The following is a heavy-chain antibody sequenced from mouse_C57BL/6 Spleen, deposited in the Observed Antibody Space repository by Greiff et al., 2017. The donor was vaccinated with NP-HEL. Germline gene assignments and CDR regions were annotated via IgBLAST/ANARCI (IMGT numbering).Heavy chain of an antibody. V-gene: IGHV5-17*01. J-gene: IGHJ2*01. Sequence: EVKLVESGGGLVKPGGSLKLSCAASGFTFSDYGMHWVRQAPEKGLEWVAYISSGSSTIYYADTVKGRFTISRDNAKNTLFLQMTSLRSEDTAMYYCARSGWLLGYFDYWGQGTTLTVSS. CDR1: GFTFSDYG. CDR2: ISSGSSTI. D-gene: IGHD2-3*01. CDR3: ARSGWLLGYFDY.